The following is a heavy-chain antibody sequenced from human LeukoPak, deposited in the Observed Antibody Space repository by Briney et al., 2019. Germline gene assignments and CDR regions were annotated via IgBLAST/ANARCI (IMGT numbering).Heavy chain of an antibody. V-gene: IGHV4-4*07. CDR2: ISTSGTT. Sequence: SETLSLTCTVSGGSISSYYWSWIRQPAGEGLEWIGRISTSGTTNYNPSLKSRITISVDTSKNQFSLKLSSVTAADTAVYYCARDLGAGWFDPWGQGTLVTVSS. CDR1: GGSISSYY. J-gene: IGHJ5*02. CDR3: ARDLGAGWFDP.